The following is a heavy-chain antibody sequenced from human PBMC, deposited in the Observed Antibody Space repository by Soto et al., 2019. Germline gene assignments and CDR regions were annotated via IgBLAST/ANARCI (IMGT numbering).Heavy chain of an antibody. CDR3: ARGRYCLTGRCFPNWFDS. Sequence: SETLSLTCSASGDSISTVDYFWAWIRQAPGQALEYIGYIYKSTTTYYNPSFESRVAISLDTSKSQFSLTVTSVTAADTAVYFCARGRYCLTGRCFPNWFDSWGQGTLVTVSS. J-gene: IGHJ5*01. CDR2: IYKSTTT. CDR1: GDSISTVDYF. V-gene: IGHV4-30-4*01. D-gene: IGHD2-15*01.